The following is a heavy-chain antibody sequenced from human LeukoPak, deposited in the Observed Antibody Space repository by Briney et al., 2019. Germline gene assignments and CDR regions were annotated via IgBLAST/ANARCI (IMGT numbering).Heavy chain of an antibody. D-gene: IGHD4-11*01. CDR2: INHSGST. Sequence: SETLSLTCAVYGGSFSGYYWSWIRQPPGKGLEWIGEINHSGSTNYNPSLKSRVTISVDTSKNQFSLKLSSVTAADTAVYYCARMSYSNHAGPYYYYYYMDVWGKGTTVTVSS. V-gene: IGHV4-34*01. CDR3: ARMSYSNHAGPYYYYYYMDV. J-gene: IGHJ6*03. CDR1: GGSFSGYY.